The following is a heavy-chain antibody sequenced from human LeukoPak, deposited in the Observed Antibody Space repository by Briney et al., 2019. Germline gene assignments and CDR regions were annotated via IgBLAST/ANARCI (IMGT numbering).Heavy chain of an antibody. CDR3: ARHRGPVSFRGNPDY. CDR2: IYPGDSDT. Sequence: GESLKISCKGSGYSFTSYWIGWVRQMPGKGLEWMGIIYPGDSDTRYSPSFQGQVTISADKSISTAYLQWSSLKASDTAMYYCARHRGPVSFRGNPDYWGQGTLVTVSS. J-gene: IGHJ4*02. D-gene: IGHD4-23*01. V-gene: IGHV5-51*01. CDR1: GYSFTSYW.